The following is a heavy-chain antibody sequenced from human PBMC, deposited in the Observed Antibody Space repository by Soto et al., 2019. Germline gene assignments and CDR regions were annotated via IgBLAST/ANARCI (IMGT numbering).Heavy chain of an antibody. Sequence: HPGGSLRLSCAASGFTFSTYAMTWVRQAPGKGLEWVSAISGGGGSTYYADSVKGRFAISRDNSKNTLYLQMNSLRAEDTSVYYCSKELTPGDYYRPDAFDIWGQGTMVTVSS. J-gene: IGHJ3*02. CDR2: ISGGGGST. D-gene: IGHD1-26*01. CDR3: SKELTPGDYYRPDAFDI. CDR1: GFTFSTYA. V-gene: IGHV3-23*01.